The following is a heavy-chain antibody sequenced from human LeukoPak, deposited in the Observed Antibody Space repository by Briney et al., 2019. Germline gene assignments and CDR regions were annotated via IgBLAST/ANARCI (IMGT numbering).Heavy chain of an antibody. Sequence: GGSLRLSCAASGFTFSSYAMHWVRQAPGKGLEWVAVISYDGSNKYYADSVKGRFTISRDNSKNTLYLQMSSLRAEDTAVYYCARAVIAVAGLEDYWGQGTLVTVSS. D-gene: IGHD6-19*01. J-gene: IGHJ4*02. CDR1: GFTFSSYA. CDR2: ISYDGSNK. V-gene: IGHV3-30-3*01. CDR3: ARAVIAVAGLEDY.